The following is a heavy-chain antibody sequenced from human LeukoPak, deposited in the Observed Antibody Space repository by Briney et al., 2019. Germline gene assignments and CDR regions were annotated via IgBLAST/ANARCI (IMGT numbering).Heavy chain of an antibody. Sequence: GGSLRLSCAASGFTFSSYSMNWVRQAPGEGLEWVSSISSSSSYIYYADSVKGRFTISRDNAKNSLYLQMNSLRAEDTAVYYCARGGLDTAMVEAFDIWGQGTMVTVSS. CDR1: GFTFSSYS. CDR2: ISSSSSYI. CDR3: ARGGLDTAMVEAFDI. D-gene: IGHD5-18*01. J-gene: IGHJ3*02. V-gene: IGHV3-21*01.